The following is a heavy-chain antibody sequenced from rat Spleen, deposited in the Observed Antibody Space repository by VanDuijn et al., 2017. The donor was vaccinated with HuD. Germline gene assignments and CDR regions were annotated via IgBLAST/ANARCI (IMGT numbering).Heavy chain of an antibody. V-gene: IGHV5-19*01. CDR1: GFTFSNYA. D-gene: IGHD1-3*01. CDR3: AIHFNYPQHGY. CDR2: ISPSGGST. J-gene: IGHJ2*01. Sequence: EVQLVESGGGLVQPGGSLKFSCAASGFTFSNYAMNWIRQAPTKGLEWVATISPSGGSTYYRDSVKGRFTISRDNAKSTLYLQMDSLRSEDTATYYCAIHFNYPQHGYWGQGVMVTVSS.